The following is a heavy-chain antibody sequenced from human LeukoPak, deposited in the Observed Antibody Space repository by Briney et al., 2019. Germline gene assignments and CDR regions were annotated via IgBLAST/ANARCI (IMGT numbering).Heavy chain of an antibody. CDR3: ARVSGDYGDYGEY. CDR2: INPAGTET. Sequence: GGSLRLSCAASGFSFSAYWMTWVRQAPGTGLEWVANINPAGTETYYVDPVKGRFTISRDNAKNLLYLQMNSLRAEDTAVYYCARVSGDYGDYGEYWGQGTLVTVSS. J-gene: IGHJ4*02. D-gene: IGHD4-17*01. V-gene: IGHV3-7*01. CDR1: GFSFSAYW.